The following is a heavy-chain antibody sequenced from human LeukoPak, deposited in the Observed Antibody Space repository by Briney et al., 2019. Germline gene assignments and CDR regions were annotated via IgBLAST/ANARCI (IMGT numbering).Heavy chain of an antibody. CDR3: ARHNAGYNPHRYMDV. D-gene: IGHD5-24*01. CDR2: IYYSGST. J-gene: IGHJ6*03. CDR1: GGSISSSSYY. Sequence: SETLSLTCSVSGGSISSSSYYWGWIRQPPGKGLEWIGSIYYSGSTYYNPSLKSRVTISVDTSKNHFSLKLSSVTAADTAVYYCARHNAGYNPHRYMDVWGKGTTVTVSS. V-gene: IGHV4-39*01.